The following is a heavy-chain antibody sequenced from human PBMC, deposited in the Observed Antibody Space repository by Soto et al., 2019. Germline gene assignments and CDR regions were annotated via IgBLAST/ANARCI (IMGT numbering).Heavy chain of an antibody. CDR1: GGSISSSNW. Sequence: QVQLQESGPGLVKPSGTLSLTCAVSGGSISSSNWWSWVRQPPGKGLEWIGEIYHSGSTNYNPSLKGRVTLSVDKSKNQFSRKLSSVTAADTAVYYCARDYMVRGVMRWFDPWGQGTLVTVSS. CDR3: ARDYMVRGVMRWFDP. V-gene: IGHV4-4*02. J-gene: IGHJ5*02. D-gene: IGHD3-10*01. CDR2: IYHSGST.